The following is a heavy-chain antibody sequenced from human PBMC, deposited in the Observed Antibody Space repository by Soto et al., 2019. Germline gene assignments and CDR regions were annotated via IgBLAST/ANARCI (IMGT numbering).Heavy chain of an antibody. CDR2: INPNSGDT. J-gene: IGHJ6*02. D-gene: IGHD1-26*01. CDR3: ARDQLPDYYYYGMDV. V-gene: IGHV1-2*04. Sequence: ASVKVSCKASGYTFNGYYMHWVRQAPGQGPEWMGWINPNSGDTNYAQKFQGWVTMTRDTSNSTAYMEVSRLTSDDTAVYYCARDQLPDYYYYGMDVWGQGTTVTVSS. CDR1: GYTFNGYY.